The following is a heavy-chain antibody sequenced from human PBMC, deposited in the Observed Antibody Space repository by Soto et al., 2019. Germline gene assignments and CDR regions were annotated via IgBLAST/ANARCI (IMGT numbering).Heavy chain of an antibody. CDR1: GYIFVNYG. Sequence: QVQLVQSGDEVKKPGASVKVSCKASGYIFVNYGIAWVRQAPGQGLEWMGWISPYTGNTHSSTKVQGRLTMTTDTSTSTADMDLGSLTSDDTAVYYCVMVDNYVTPTPQDVWGQGTTVIVSS. D-gene: IGHD3-16*01. CDR2: ISPYTGNT. V-gene: IGHV1-18*01. CDR3: VMVDNYVTPTPQDV. J-gene: IGHJ6*02.